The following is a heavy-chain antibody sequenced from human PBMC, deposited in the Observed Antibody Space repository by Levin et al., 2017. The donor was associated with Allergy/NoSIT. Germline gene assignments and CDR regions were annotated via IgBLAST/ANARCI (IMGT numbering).Heavy chain of an antibody. D-gene: IGHD4-23*01. J-gene: IGHJ4*02. V-gene: IGHV3-21*01. CDR2: ISSSSSYI. CDR3: ARDYSNRWGGHHFDY. Sequence: GESLKISCAASGFTFSSYSMNWVRQAPGKGLEWVSSISSSSSYIYYADSVKGRFTISRDNAKNSLYLQMNSLRAEDTAVYYCARDYSNRWGGHHFDYWGQGTLVTVSS. CDR1: GFTFSSYS.